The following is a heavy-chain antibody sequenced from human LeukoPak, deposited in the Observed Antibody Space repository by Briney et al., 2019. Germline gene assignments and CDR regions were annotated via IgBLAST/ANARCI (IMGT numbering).Heavy chain of an antibody. Sequence: SETLSLTCTVSGGSISNKYWSWIRQPPGKGLEWIGYIYYSGSTNYNPSLKSRVTILVDTSKNQFSLKLSSVTAADTAVYYCARAVLRYFDWDADFDYWGQGTLVTVSS. V-gene: IGHV4-59*08. J-gene: IGHJ4*02. CDR2: IYYSGST. CDR3: ARAVLRYFDWDADFDY. D-gene: IGHD3-9*01. CDR1: GGSISNKY.